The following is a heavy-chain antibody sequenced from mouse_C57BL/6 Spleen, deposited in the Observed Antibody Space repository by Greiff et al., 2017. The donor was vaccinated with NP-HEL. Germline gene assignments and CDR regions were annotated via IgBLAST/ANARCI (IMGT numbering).Heavy chain of an antibody. CDR3: ARILSPYYYAMDY. D-gene: IGHD1-1*01. Sequence: EVKLQQSGPELVKPGASVKMSCKASGYTFTDYNMHWVKQSHGKSLEWIGYINPNNGGTSYNQKFKGKATLTVNKSSSTAYMELRSLTSEDSAVYYCARILSPYYYAMDYWGQGTSVTVSS. J-gene: IGHJ4*01. V-gene: IGHV1-22*01. CDR2: INPNNGGT. CDR1: GYTFTDYN.